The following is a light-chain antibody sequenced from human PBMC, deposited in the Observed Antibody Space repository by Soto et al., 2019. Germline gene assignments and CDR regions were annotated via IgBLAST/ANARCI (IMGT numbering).Light chain of an antibody. Sequence: QSVLTQPPSASGSPGQSVTISCTETSSDVGGYNYVSWYQQHPGKAPKLMIYEVSKRPSGVPDRFSGSKSVNTASLTVSGLQAEDEADYYCSSYAGSNQGVFGTGTKLTVL. J-gene: IGLJ1*01. CDR1: SSDVGGYNY. CDR2: EVS. CDR3: SSYAGSNQGV. V-gene: IGLV2-8*01.